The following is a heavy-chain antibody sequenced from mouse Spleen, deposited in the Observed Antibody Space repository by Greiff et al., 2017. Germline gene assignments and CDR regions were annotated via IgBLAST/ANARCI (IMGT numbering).Heavy chain of an antibody. CDR1: GYTFTSYW. V-gene: IGHV1-55*01. CDR3: AREGIYYYGSSPYYYAMDY. D-gene: IGHD1-1*01. CDR2: IYPGSGST. Sequence: VQLQQPGAELVKPGASVKMSCKASGYTFTSYWITWVKQRPGQGLEWIGDIYPGSGSTNYNEKFKSKATLTVDTSSSTAYMQLSSLTSEDSAVYYCAREGIYYYGSSPYYYAMDYWGQGTSVTVSS. J-gene: IGHJ4*01.